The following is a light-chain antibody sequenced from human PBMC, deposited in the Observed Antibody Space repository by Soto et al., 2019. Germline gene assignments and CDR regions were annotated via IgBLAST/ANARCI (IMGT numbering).Light chain of an antibody. V-gene: IGLV1-40*01. CDR3: QSYDSSLSAAV. CDR1: SSNIGAGYD. Sequence: QSVLTQPPSVSGAPGQRVIISCTGSSSNIGAGYDVHWYQQLPGTAPKLLIYGNSNRPSGVPDRFSGSKSGTSASLAITGLQAEDEADYYCQSYDSSLSAAVFGGGTQLTVL. CDR2: GNS. J-gene: IGLJ7*01.